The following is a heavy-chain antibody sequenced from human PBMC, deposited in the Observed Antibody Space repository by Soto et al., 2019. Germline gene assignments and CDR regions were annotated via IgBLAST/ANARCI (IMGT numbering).Heavy chain of an antibody. CDR1: GYSISSGYY. CDR3: ARGRLYYYDSSGYSYNWFDP. CDR2: IYHSGRT. D-gene: IGHD3-22*01. J-gene: IGHJ5*02. Sequence: SETLSLTCAVSGYSISSGYYWGWIRQPPGKGLEWIGSIYHSGRTYYNPSLKSRVTISVDTSKNQFSMKLSSVTAAETAVYYCARGRLYYYDSSGYSYNWFDPWGQGTLV. V-gene: IGHV4-38-2*01.